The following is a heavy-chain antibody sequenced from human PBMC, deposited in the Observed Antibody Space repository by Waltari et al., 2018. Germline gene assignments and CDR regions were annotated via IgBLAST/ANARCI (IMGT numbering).Heavy chain of an antibody. Sequence: VQLVESGGGLVQPGGSLRLSCAASGFTFSGYSMNWVRQAPGKGLEWVSYITSSSHIIHDADSVKGGFTISRDNAKNSLFLQRNSLRVEDTAVYYWARDSGAACVDYWGQGTLVTVSS. CDR1: GFTFSGYS. V-gene: IGHV3-48*04. CDR2: ITSSSHII. J-gene: IGHJ4*01. CDR3: ARDSGAACVDY. D-gene: IGHD2-15*01.